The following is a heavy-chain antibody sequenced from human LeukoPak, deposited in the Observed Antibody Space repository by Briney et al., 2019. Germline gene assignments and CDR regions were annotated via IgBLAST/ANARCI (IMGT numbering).Heavy chain of an antibody. CDR3: AKDWYYYDSSGYIQDY. Sequence: GGSLRLSCAASGFTLSSYAMSWVRQAPGKGLEWVSAISGSGGSTYCADSVKGRFTISRDNSKNALYLQMNSLRAEDTAVYYCAKDWYYYDSSGYIQDYWGQGTLVTVSS. CDR2: ISGSGGST. D-gene: IGHD3-22*01. V-gene: IGHV3-23*01. CDR1: GFTLSSYA. J-gene: IGHJ4*02.